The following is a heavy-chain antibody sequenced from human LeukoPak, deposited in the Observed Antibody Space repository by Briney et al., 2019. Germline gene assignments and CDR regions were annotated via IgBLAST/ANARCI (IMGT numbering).Heavy chain of an antibody. D-gene: IGHD6-13*01. Sequence: SETLSLTCAVSGGSISSGGYSWNWIRQPPGKGLEWIGYIYHSDSTYYNPSLKSRVTISVDRSKNQFSLKLSSVTAADTAVYYCARGDIVAASLLDYWGQGTLVTVSS. V-gene: IGHV4-30-2*01. CDR3: ARGDIVAASLLDY. CDR1: GGSISSGGYS. CDR2: IYHSDST. J-gene: IGHJ4*02.